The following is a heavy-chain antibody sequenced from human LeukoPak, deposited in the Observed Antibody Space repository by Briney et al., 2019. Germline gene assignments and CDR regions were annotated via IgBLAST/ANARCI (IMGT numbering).Heavy chain of an antibody. CDR1: GFTFSTYG. V-gene: IGHV3-30*02. D-gene: IGHD3-16*01. J-gene: IGHJ4*02. Sequence: GGSLRLSCAASGFTFSTYGMHWVRQAPGKGLEWVAFIRYDEGNKYYADSVKGRFTISRDNSKNTLYVQMNSLRAEDTAVYYCAKTFFVGGSAPGYWGQGTLVTVSS. CDR2: IRYDEGNK. CDR3: AKTFFVGGSAPGY.